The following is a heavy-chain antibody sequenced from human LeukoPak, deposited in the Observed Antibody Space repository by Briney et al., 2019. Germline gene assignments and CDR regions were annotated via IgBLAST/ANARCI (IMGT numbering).Heavy chain of an antibody. CDR3: ARKLAAAGSFDY. Sequence: GGSLRLSCTASGFTYSDHGMNWVRQAPGKGLEWISYISSTSSDIYYLDSVRGRFTISRDNAKNSLYLQMNSLRAEDTAVYYCARKLAAAGSFDYWGQGTLVTVSS. CDR1: GFTYSDHG. V-gene: IGHV3-21*05. D-gene: IGHD6-13*01. CDR2: ISSTSSDI. J-gene: IGHJ4*02.